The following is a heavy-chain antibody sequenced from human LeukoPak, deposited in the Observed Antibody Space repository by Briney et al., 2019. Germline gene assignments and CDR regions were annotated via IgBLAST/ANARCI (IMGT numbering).Heavy chain of an antibody. J-gene: IGHJ4*02. Sequence: PGRSLRLSCTASGFTFGDYVMSWVRQAPGKGLEWVGFIRTKAYGGTTQYAASVKGRFTISRDDSINVAYLEMNSLQTEDTAMYYCTRGLSYYASGSYLYWGQGTLATVSS. V-gene: IGHV3-49*04. CDR2: IRTKAYGGTT. CDR1: GFTFGDYV. D-gene: IGHD3-10*01. CDR3: TRGLSYYASGSYLY.